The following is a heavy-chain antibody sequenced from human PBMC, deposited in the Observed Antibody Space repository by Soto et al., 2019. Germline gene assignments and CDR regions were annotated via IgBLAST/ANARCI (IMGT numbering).Heavy chain of an antibody. V-gene: IGHV5-10-1*01. D-gene: IGHD1-1*01. CDR1: GWSVTSYW. CDR2: MEPSDSYT. Sequence: PGDSLRISGKGSGWSVTSYWISWVRQMTGKGLEWMGRMEPSDSYTNYSPAFQGHVTSSAEKSISTAYLQWSSLKASDTAMYYRARDHYKRHSYSGMAVGGKGTTVTVSS. CDR3: ARDHYKRHSYSGMAV. J-gene: IGHJ6*04.